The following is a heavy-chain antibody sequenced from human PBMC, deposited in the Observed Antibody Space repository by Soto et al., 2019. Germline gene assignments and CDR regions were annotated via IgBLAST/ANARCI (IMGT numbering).Heavy chain of an antibody. CDR3: ARFRSNSGTRFYFDH. Sequence: QVHLVESGGGLVEPGGSLRLSCVVSGFTFSNNYMTWIRQAPGKGLEWVSYISGGSDYIHYADSVKGRFTISRDNAKNSLYLQMSSLRAEDTAVYYCARFRSNSGTRFYFDHWGQGTLVTVSS. CDR2: ISGGSDYI. CDR1: GFTFSNNY. V-gene: IGHV3-11*05. J-gene: IGHJ4*02. D-gene: IGHD3-10*01.